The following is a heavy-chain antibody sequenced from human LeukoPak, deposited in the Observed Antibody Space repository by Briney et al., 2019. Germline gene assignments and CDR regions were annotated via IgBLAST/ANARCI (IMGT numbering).Heavy chain of an antibody. D-gene: IGHD3-10*01. J-gene: IGHJ4*02. CDR2: FDPEDGET. CDR3: AREARTRITMVRGVINY. CDR1: GYTLTELS. V-gene: IGHV1-24*01. Sequence: ASVKVSCKVSGYTLTELSMHWVRQAPGKGLEWMGGFDPEDGETIYAQKFQGRVTMTEDTSTDTAYMELSSLRSEGTAVYYCAREARTRITMVRGVINYWGQGTLVTVSS.